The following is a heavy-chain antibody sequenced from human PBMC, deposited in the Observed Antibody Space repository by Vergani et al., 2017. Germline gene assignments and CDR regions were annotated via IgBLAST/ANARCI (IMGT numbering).Heavy chain of an antibody. Sequence: QVQLQESGPGLVKPSQTLSLTCTVSGGSISSGDYYWSWIRQPPGKGLEWIGYIYYSGSTYYNPSLKSRVTISVDTSKNQFSLKLSSVTAADTAVYYCAREIRAAMIPYYMDVWGKGTTVTVSS. J-gene: IGHJ6*03. CDR1: GGSISSGDYY. CDR2: IYYSGST. V-gene: IGHV4-30-4*01. D-gene: IGHD2-2*01. CDR3: AREIRAAMIPYYMDV.